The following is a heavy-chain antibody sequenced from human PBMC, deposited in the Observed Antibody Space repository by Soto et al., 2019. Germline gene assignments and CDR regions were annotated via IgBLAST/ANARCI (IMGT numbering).Heavy chain of an antibody. Sequence: EVQLVESGGGLVQPGGSLRLSCAASGFTFSSYWMHWVRQGPGKGLVWVSRINSDGSRTTYAYSVKGRFTISRDNARNTLYLQMNSLRAEDTAVYYCARVSTGGYDFSLDDYWGQGTLVTVSS. CDR3: ARVSTGGYDFSLDDY. CDR1: GFTFSSYW. V-gene: IGHV3-74*01. J-gene: IGHJ4*02. CDR2: INSDGSRT. D-gene: IGHD5-12*01.